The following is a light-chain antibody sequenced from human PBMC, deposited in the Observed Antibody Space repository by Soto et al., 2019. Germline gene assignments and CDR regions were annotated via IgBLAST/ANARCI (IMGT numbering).Light chain of an antibody. J-gene: IGKJ5*01. CDR2: GAS. CDR3: QQYGSSPQT. V-gene: IGKV3-20*01. Sequence: EIVLTQSPGTLSLSPGERATLSCRASQSVSSSYLAWYQPKPGQAPRLLIYGASSRATGIPDRFSGSGSGTDFTLTISRLEPEDFAVYYCQQYGSSPQTFGQGPRMEIK. CDR1: QSVSSSY.